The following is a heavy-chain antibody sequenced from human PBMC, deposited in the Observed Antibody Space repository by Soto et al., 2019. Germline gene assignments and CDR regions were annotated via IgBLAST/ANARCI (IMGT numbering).Heavy chain of an antibody. CDR2: ISYDGNKK. J-gene: IGHJ4*02. V-gene: IGHV3-30-3*01. CDR1: GFTLSSYS. Sequence: QVQLVESGGGVVQPGRSLRLSCAASGFTLSSYSMHWVRQAPGSGLEWVGVISYDGNKKYYRDSVKGRFSISRDTSNNTVNLHMNSLRPEDTAVYYCARSVAVAGLDYWGQGTLVTVS. D-gene: IGHD6-19*01. CDR3: ARSVAVAGLDY.